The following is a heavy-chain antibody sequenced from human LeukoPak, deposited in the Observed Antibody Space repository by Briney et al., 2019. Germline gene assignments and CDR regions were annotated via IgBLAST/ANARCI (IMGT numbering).Heavy chain of an antibody. CDR1: GFTFSSYD. CDR3: ARGGAPAGYGLDM. V-gene: IGHV3-13*04. D-gene: IGHD2-2*01. Sequence: SGSLRLSCIASGFTFSSYDMHWVRQASGKGLEWVSSIGSAGDTYYPVSVKGRFTISRENAKNSLYLQINSLTAGDTAVYYCARGGAPAGYGLDMWGQGTMVTVS. J-gene: IGHJ3*02. CDR2: IGSAGDT.